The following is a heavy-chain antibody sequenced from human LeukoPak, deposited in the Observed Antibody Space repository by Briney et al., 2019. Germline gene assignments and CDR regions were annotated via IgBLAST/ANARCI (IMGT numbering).Heavy chain of an antibody. D-gene: IGHD2-2*01. CDR2: IIPIFGTA. J-gene: IGHJ4*02. V-gene: IGHV1-69*13. CDR3: ALSLHCSSTSCYFDY. Sequence: ASVKVSCKASGGTFSSYAISWVRQAPGQGLEWMGGIIPIFGTANYAQKFQGRVTITADESTSTAYMELSSLRSEDTAEYYCALSLHCSSTSCYFDYWGQGTLVTVSS. CDR1: GGTFSSYA.